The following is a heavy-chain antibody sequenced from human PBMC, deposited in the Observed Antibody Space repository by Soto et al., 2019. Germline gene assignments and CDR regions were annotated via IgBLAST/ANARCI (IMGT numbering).Heavy chain of an antibody. CDR2: ITYSGGTT. D-gene: IGHD3-10*01. J-gene: IGHJ4*02. CDR1: GFTFSNYA. Sequence: EVQLLESGGALVQPGGSLRLSCAASGFTFSNYAMSWVRQAPGKGLDWISTITYSGGTTHYADSVKGRFTVSRDNSKNTLYLQVNSLRADDTAVYYCVRKYPYGSGTYLFYFAYWGQGTLVTVSS. V-gene: IGHV3-23*01. CDR3: VRKYPYGSGTYLFYFAY.